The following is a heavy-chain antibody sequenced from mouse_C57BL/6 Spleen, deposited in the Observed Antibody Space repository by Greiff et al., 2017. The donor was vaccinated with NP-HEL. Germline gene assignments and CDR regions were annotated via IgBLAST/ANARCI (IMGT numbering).Heavy chain of an antibody. CDR2: ISYDGSN. D-gene: IGHD2-5*01. CDR1: GYSITSGYY. Sequence: EVKLQESGPGLVKPSQSLSLTCSVTGYSITSGYYWNWIRQFPGNKLEWMGYISYDGSNNYNPSLKNRISITRDTSKNQFFLKLNSVTTEDTATYYCARPYSNYGGFAYWGQGTLVTVSA. CDR3: ARPYSNYGGFAY. V-gene: IGHV3-6*01. J-gene: IGHJ3*01.